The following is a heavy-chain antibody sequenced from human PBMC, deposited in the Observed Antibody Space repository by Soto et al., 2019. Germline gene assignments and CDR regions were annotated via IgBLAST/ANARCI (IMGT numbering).Heavy chain of an antibody. CDR3: ARETVYDAFDI. Sequence: GGSLRLSCAASGFTFSSYWMHWVRQAPGKGLVWVSRINSDGSSTSYADSVKGRFTISRDNAKNTLYLQMNSLRAEDTAVYYCARETVYDAFDIWGQGTMVTVSS. D-gene: IGHD1-1*01. CDR2: INSDGSST. J-gene: IGHJ3*02. V-gene: IGHV3-74*01. CDR1: GFTFSSYW.